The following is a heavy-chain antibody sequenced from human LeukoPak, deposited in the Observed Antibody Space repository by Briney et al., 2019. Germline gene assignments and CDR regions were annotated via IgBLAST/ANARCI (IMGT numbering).Heavy chain of an antibody. CDR3: ARVVVTIYYYYGMDV. J-gene: IGHJ6*02. Sequence: SGTLSLTCTVSGGSISSYYWSWIRQPPGKGLEWIGYIYYSGSTNYNPSLKSRVTISVDTSKNQFSLKLSSVTAADTAVYYCARVVVTIYYYYGMDVWGQGTTVTVSS. D-gene: IGHD5-24*01. CDR2: IYYSGST. V-gene: IGHV4-59*12. CDR1: GGSISSYY.